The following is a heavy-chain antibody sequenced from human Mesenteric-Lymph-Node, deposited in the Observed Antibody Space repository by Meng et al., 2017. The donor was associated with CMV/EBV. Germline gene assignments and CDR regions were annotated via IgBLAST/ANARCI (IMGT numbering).Heavy chain of an antibody. CDR3: ASRTNDYGDYVGLDY. J-gene: IGHJ4*02. D-gene: IGHD4-17*01. CDR2: ISYSGST. V-gene: IGHV4-39*01. CDR1: GSSSSSSNY. Sequence: GSSSSSSNYWGWSRQPPGKGLEWIGSISYSGSTYYNPSLKSRVTISVDSSKNQFSLKLSSVTAADTAVFYCASRTNDYGDYVGLDYWGQGTLVTVSS.